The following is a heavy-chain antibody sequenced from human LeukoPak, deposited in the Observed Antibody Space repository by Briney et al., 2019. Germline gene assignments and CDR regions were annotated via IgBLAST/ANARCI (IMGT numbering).Heavy chain of an antibody. CDR3: ARGGIKMYSSGWYSFDY. J-gene: IGHJ4*02. V-gene: IGHV3-48*04. D-gene: IGHD6-19*01. Sequence: GGSLRLSCAASGFTFSSHSMNWVRQAPGKGLEWVSYISSSSSTIYYADSVKGRFTIPRDNAKNSLYLQMNSLRAEDTAVYYCARGGIKMYSSGWYSFDYWGQGTLVTVSS. CDR2: ISSSSSTI. CDR1: GFTFSSHS.